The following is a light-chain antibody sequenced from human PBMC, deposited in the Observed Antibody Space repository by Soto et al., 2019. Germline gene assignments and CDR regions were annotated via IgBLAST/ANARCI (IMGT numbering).Light chain of an antibody. J-gene: IGKJ1*01. V-gene: IGKV3-15*01. CDR3: QQYNNWPPT. CDR1: QGIGDT. Sequence: EVVMTQSPATLSVSPGEGATLSCRASQGIGDTLAWYQQKPGQAPRLLIYGASTRATDMSGTFSGRGSGTEFALTISSLQSEDFAIYHCQQYNNWPPTFGQGTKVDIK. CDR2: GAS.